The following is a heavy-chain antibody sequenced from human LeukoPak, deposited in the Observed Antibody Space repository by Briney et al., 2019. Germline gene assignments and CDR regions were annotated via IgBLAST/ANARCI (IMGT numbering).Heavy chain of an antibody. V-gene: IGHV3-23*01. D-gene: IGHD1-26*01. Sequence: GGSLRLSCAASGFTLRSYDMSWVSQAQGKGREWVSGISGSGDSTYYADSVKGRFTISRDNSKNTLYLQMNSLRAEYTAVYYCAKGSRATAFDYWGQGTLVTVSS. CDR1: GFTLRSYD. CDR3: AKGSRATAFDY. CDR2: ISGSGDST. J-gene: IGHJ4*02.